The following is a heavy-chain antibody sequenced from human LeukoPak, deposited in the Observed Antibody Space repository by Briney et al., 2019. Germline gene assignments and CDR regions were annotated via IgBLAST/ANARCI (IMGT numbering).Heavy chain of an antibody. CDR1: GFSFSTYY. V-gene: IGHV4-59*01. J-gene: IGHJ4*02. CDR3: AVENSNSWYLVY. CDR2: IYNSGST. D-gene: IGHD6-13*01. Sequence: SETLSLTCTASGFSFSTYYWSWVRQPPGKGLEWVGYIYNSGSTNYNPYLKSRVTTSSETTKNHFSLMRSSVTSADTTVYYCAVENSNSWYLVYWGQGTLVSVSS.